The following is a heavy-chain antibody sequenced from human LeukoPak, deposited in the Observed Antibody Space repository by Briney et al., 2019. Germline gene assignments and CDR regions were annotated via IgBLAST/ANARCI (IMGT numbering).Heavy chain of an antibody. Sequence: GGTLRLSCAASGFTFGMYAMSWVRQAPGKGLEWVSTLSGSGGSTYYADSVKGRFTISRDNSNNTLYLQMNSLRAEDTAIYYCAKNVAASPFRYFDSWGQGTLVTVSS. D-gene: IGHD6-13*01. V-gene: IGHV3-23*01. J-gene: IGHJ4*02. CDR2: LSGSGGST. CDR3: AKNVAASPFRYFDS. CDR1: GFTFGMYA.